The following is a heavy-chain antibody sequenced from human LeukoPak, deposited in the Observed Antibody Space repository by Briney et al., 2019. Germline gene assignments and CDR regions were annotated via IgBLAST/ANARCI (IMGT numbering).Heavy chain of an antibody. J-gene: IGHJ4*02. D-gene: IGHD3-3*01. CDR2: ISYDVSNK. CDR1: GFTFSSYG. V-gene: IGHV3-30*18. Sequence: PGGSLRLSCAASGFTFSSYGMHWVRQAPGKGLEWVAVISYDVSNKYYADSVKGRFTISRDNSKNTLYLQMNSLRAEDTAVYYCAKHHVRYYDFWSGYQSWGQGTLVTVSS. CDR3: AKHHVRYYDFWSGYQS.